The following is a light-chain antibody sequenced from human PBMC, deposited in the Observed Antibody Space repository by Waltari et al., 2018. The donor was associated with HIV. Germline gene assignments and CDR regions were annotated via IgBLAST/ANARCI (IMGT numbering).Light chain of an antibody. CDR1: ALAKHY. CDR3: QSADTSGTRV. Sequence: SFELTQAPSVSVSPGQTARNTCSGDALAKHYSYWYQQKPGQAPVVVIYKDTERPSGIPERFSGSSSGTTVTLTIRGVQAEDEADYFCQSADTSGTRVFGPGTKVTVL. V-gene: IGLV3-25*03. J-gene: IGLJ1*01. CDR2: KDT.